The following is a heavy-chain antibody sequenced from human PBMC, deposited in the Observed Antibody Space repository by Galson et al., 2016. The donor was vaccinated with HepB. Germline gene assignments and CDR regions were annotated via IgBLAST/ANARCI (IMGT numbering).Heavy chain of an antibody. CDR3: GRESWFDP. CDR1: GFTFSSYA. CDR2: ISSSGTTK. J-gene: IGHJ5*02. V-gene: IGHV3-48*02. Sequence: SLRLSCAASGFTFSSYAMHWVRQAPGKGLEWVAHISSSGTTKYYADSVKGRFTISRDNAKNSLYLQMNSLRDEDTAVYYCGRESWFDPWGQGTLVTVSS.